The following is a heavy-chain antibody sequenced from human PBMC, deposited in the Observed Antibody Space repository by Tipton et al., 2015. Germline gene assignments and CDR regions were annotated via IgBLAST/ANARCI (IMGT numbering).Heavy chain of an antibody. D-gene: IGHD6-13*01. Sequence: GSLRLSCVASGFPFSAHGLNWVRQAPGKGLDWVGHIKTKGSGGATDYAAPVKGRFIISRDDSINTLYLQMNSLKTDDTAVYYCATGHKDVAASGTWGGQGTLVTVSS. CDR2: IKTKGSGGAT. CDR3: ATGHKDVAASGTW. CDR1: GFPFSAHG. V-gene: IGHV3-15*07. J-gene: IGHJ4*02.